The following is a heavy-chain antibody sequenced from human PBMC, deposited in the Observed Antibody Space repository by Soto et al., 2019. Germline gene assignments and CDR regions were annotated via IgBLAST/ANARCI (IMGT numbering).Heavy chain of an antibody. J-gene: IGHJ3*02. CDR2: INSDGSTT. D-gene: IGHD6-19*01. CDR3: ARGLAVAGNAFDI. Sequence: GSLRLSCAASLFTFSRHWIHWVRQSPGKGLVWVSRINSDGSTTNYADSVKGRFTLSRDNAENTLYLQMNSLRAEDTAVYYCARGLAVAGNAFDIWGHGTMVTVSS. V-gene: IGHV3-74*01. CDR1: LFTFSRHW.